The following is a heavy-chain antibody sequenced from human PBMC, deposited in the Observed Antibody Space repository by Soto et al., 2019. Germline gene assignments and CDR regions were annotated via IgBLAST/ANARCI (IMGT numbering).Heavy chain of an antibody. V-gene: IGHV1-69*05. CDR3: ARADYYDSSAHKLVY. J-gene: IGHJ4*02. D-gene: IGHD3-22*01. CDR1: GGAISSYA. CDR2: IIPIFGAT. Sequence: GAAVKVSCKASGGAISSYAISWVQQDPGHGLEWMGGIIPIFGATNYAQKLQGSVTVTTDASTTTAYIELRSLRSDDTAVYYCARADYYDSSAHKLVYWGQGTLVTVSS.